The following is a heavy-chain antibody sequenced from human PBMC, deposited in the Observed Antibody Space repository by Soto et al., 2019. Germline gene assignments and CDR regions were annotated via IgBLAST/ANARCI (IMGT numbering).Heavy chain of an antibody. CDR2: IYPGDSDT. D-gene: IGHD3-3*01. V-gene: IGHV5-51*01. CDR1: GYGFTTYF. Sequence: GESLKVSCKCAGYGFTTYFIGWVRQMPGKGLEWMGIIYPGDSDTRYSPSFQGQVTISADKSISTAYLQWSSLKASDTAMYYCARRNFGVVPYFDYWGQGTLVTVSS. CDR3: ARRNFGVVPYFDY. J-gene: IGHJ4*02.